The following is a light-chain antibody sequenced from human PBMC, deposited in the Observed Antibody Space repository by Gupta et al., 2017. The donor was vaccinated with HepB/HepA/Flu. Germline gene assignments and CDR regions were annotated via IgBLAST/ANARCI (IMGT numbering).Light chain of an antibody. CDR3: VLYMGSGISV. J-gene: IGLJ2*01. V-gene: IGLV8-61*01. CDR2: NTN. Sequence: QTVVTQEPSFSVSPGGKVTLTCGLRSGSVSTSYYPSWYQQTPGQAPRTLIYNTNTRSSGVPDRFSGSIRGNKAALTITGAQADDESDYHCVLYMGSGISVFGGGTKLTVL. CDR1: SGSVSTSYY.